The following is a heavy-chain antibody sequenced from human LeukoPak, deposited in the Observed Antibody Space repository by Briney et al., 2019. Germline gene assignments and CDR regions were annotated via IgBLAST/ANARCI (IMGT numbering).Heavy chain of an antibody. CDR2: INPNSGGT. J-gene: IGHJ6*03. CDR1: GYTFTAYY. CDR3: ARDRPHYYYDFWSGYFSSGSRYYYYMDV. V-gene: IGHV1-2*02. Sequence: GASVKVSCKASGYTFTAYYIHWVRQAPGQGLEWMGWINPNSGGTNYAQKFQGRVTMTRDTSISTAYMELSRLKSDDTAVYYCARDRPHYYYDFWSGYFSSGSRYYYYMDVWGKGTTVTVSS. D-gene: IGHD3-3*01.